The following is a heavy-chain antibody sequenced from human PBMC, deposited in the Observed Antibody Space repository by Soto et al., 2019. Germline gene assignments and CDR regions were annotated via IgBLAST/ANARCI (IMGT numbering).Heavy chain of an antibody. CDR2: IYSGGST. J-gene: IGHJ4*02. D-gene: IGHD1-26*01. Sequence: GGSLRLSCAASGFTVSTNYMSWVRLAPGKGLEWVSAIYSGGSTHYSDSVKDRFTISRDNSKNILYLQMNSLRAADTAVYYCVGGKTEAFDYWGQGTLVTVSS. V-gene: IGHV3-66*01. CDR3: VGGKTEAFDY. CDR1: GFTVSTNY.